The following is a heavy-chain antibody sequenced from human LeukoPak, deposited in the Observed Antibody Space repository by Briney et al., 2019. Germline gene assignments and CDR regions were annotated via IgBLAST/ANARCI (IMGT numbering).Heavy chain of an antibody. CDR2: ISSRSTYN. CDR1: GGTFSSYS. J-gene: IGHJ4*02. CDR3: AKGYHDSGGSWTPSDY. Sequence: GGSLTLTCAASGGTFSSYSMNWVRQAPGKGLEWVSCISSRSTYNYYASAEKGRFTTFRDNAKNSLYLQMNSLRAEDTAVYYCAKGYHDSGGSWTPSDYWGQGTLVTVSS. D-gene: IGHD3-22*01. V-gene: IGHV3-21*01.